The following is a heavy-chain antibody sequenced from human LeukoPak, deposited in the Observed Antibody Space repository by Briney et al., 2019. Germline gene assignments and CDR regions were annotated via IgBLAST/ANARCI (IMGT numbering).Heavy chain of an antibody. D-gene: IGHD3-10*01. Sequence: SETLSLTCTVSGASISGYYWSWIRQPPGKGLEWIGYIYSSGSTNYNPSLKSRVTISVDTSKNQFSLKLSSVTAADTAVYYCARGLVYYYGSGSYAYWGQGTLVTVSS. CDR3: ARGLVYYYGSGSYAY. J-gene: IGHJ4*02. V-gene: IGHV4-59*12. CDR2: IYSSGST. CDR1: GASISGYY.